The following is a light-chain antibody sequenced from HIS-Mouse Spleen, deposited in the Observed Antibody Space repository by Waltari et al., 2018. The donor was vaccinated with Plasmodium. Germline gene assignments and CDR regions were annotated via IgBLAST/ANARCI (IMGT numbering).Light chain of an antibody. CDR2: EDS. Sequence: SYELTQPPSVSVSPGQTARITCSGDALPKKYAYWYQQKSGQAPVLVSYEDSKRPPGIPERFAGSRSGTMATLTISGAQVGDEADYYCYSTDSSGNHRVFGGGTKLTVL. J-gene: IGLJ3*02. CDR1: ALPKKY. V-gene: IGLV3-10*01. CDR3: YSTDSSGNHRV.